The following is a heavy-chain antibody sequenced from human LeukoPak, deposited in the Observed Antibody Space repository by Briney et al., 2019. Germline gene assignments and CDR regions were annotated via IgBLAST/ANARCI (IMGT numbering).Heavy chain of an antibody. CDR1: GYTFTGYY. CDR3: ARDGMGATLYYYYYGMDV. J-gene: IGHJ6*02. V-gene: IGHV1-2*02. CDR2: INPNSGGT. D-gene: IGHD1-26*01. Sequence: ASVKVSCKASGYTFTGYYLHWVRQAPGHGLEWMGWINPNSGGTNYAQKFQGRVTMTRDTSISTAYMELSRLRSDDTAVYYCARDGMGATLYYYYYGMDVWGQGTTVTVSS.